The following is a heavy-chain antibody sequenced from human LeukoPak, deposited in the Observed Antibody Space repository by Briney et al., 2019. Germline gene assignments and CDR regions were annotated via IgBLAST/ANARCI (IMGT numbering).Heavy chain of an antibody. CDR3: ATVYGSGSYGYFDY. CDR1: GYTLTELS. CDR2: FGPEDGET. V-gene: IGHV1-24*01. Sequence: ASVKVSCKVSGYTLTELSMHWVRQAPGKGLEWMGGFGPEDGETIYAQKFQGRVTMTEDTSTDTAYMELSSLRSEDTAVYYCATVYGSGSYGYFDYWGQGTLVTVSS. J-gene: IGHJ4*02. D-gene: IGHD3-10*01.